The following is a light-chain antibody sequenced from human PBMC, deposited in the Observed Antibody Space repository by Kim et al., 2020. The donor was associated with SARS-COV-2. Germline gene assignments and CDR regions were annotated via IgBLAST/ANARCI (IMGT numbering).Light chain of an antibody. Sequence: VSPGGRATHTCRSSQSISNNLAWYQQKPGQAPRLLIYGVSTRATDIPARFSGSGSGTDFTLTISSLQSEDFAVYYCQQYNNWPPNTFGQGTKLEI. CDR2: GVS. CDR3: QQYNNWPPNT. CDR1: QSISNN. J-gene: IGKJ2*01. V-gene: IGKV3-15*01.